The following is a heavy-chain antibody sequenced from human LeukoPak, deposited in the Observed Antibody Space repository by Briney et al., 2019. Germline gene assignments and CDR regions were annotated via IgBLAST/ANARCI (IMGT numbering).Heavy chain of an antibody. D-gene: IGHD2-21*02. CDR2: IIPIFGTA. Sequence: ASVKVSCKASGGTFSSYAISWVRQAPGQGLEWMGGIIPIFGTANYAQKFQGRVTKTRDTSTSTVYMELSSLRSEDTAVYYCATYCGGDCTFDYWGQGTLVTVSS. V-gene: IGHV1-69*05. CDR3: ATYCGGDCTFDY. CDR1: GGTFSSYA. J-gene: IGHJ4*02.